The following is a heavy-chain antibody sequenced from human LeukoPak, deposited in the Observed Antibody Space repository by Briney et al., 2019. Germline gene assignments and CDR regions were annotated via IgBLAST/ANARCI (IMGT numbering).Heavy chain of an antibody. CDR2: IRSKAYGATT. CDR3: TRDGATLDY. J-gene: IGHJ4*02. Sequence: TGGSLRLSCTASGFTFGDYTMSWVRQAPGKGLEWVGFIRSKAYGATTEYAASVKGRFTISRDDSKSIAYLQMNSLKTEYTAMYYCTRDGATLDYWGQGTLVTVSS. D-gene: IGHD1-26*01. V-gene: IGHV3-49*04. CDR1: GFTFGDYT.